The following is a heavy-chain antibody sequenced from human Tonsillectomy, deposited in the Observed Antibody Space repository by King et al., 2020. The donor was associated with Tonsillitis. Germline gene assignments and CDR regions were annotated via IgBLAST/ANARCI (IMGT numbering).Heavy chain of an antibody. CDR3: AKGKEGFTMIVVVTPWYFAL. J-gene: IGHJ2*01. CDR2: ISGSVFGT. Sequence: DVQLVESGGGLVQPGGSLRLSCAASGFTFSSYAMSWVRQAPGKGLEWVSAISGSVFGTYYADSVKGRFTISRDNSKNTLYLQMNSLRAEDTAVYYCAKGKEGFTMIVVVTPWYFALWGRGTLVTVSS. V-gene: IGHV3-23*04. CDR1: GFTFSSYA. D-gene: IGHD3-22*01.